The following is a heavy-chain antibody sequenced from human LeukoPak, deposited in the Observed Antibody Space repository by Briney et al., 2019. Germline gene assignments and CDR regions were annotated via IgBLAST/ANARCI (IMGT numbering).Heavy chain of an antibody. D-gene: IGHD1-26*01. CDR2: IIPIFGTA. CDR3: ARGYIVGVPWGDNWFDP. CDR1: RCTFSSYA. Sequence: ASVKVSCKASRCTFSSYAIRWVRQAPGQGLEGMGGIIPIFGTANYAQKFQGRVTISADESTSTAYMELSSLRSEDTAVYYCARGYIVGVPWGDNWFDPWGQGTLVTVSS. J-gene: IGHJ5*02. V-gene: IGHV1-69*13.